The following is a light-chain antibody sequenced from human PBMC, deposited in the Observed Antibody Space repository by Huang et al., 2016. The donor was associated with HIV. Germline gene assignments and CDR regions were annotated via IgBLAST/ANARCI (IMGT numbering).Light chain of an antibody. V-gene: IGKV3-11*01. CDR2: DAS. CDR3: QQRSKWPPEGT. Sequence: EIVLTQSPATLSLSPGERATLSCRASQRISSYLAWYQQEPGQAPRLLIYDASNRATGVPARFSGSGSGTDVTLTISSLGPEDFAVYYCQQRSKWPPEGTFGQGTKVEIK. CDR1: QRISSY. J-gene: IGKJ1*01.